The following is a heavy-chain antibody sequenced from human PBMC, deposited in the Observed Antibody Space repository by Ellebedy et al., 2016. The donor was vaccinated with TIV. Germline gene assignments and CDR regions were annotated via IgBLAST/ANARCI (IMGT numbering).Heavy chain of an antibody. J-gene: IGHJ5*02. Sequence: MPGGSLRLSCTVSGGSISSSSYYWGWIRQPPGKGLEWIGSIYYSGSTYYNPSLKSRVTISVDTSKNQFSLKLSSVTAADTAVYYCARPSYDAVPWGQGTLVTVSS. CDR1: GGSISSSSYY. CDR3: ARPSYDAVP. CDR2: IYYSGST. V-gene: IGHV4-39*01. D-gene: IGHD5-18*01.